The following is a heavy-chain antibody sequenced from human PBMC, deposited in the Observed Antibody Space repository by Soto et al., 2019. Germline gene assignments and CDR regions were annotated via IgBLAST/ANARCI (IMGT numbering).Heavy chain of an antibody. D-gene: IGHD1-26*01. CDR3: AIAAHLVGAIDYYFDY. Sequence: SETLYLTCTVSGGSISSGGYYWSWIRQHPGKGLEWIGYIYYSGSTYYNPSLKSRVTISVDTSKNQFSLKLSSVTAADTAVYYCAIAAHLVGAIDYYFDYWGQGTLVTVSS. J-gene: IGHJ4*02. V-gene: IGHV4-31*03. CDR2: IYYSGST. CDR1: GGSISSGGYY.